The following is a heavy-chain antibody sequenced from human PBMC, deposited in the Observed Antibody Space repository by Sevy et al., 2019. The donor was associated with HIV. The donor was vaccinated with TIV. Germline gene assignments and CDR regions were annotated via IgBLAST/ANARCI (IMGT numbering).Heavy chain of an antibody. Sequence: GGSLRLSCVASGFTFSMYGMHWVRQAPGKGLEWVAMIWYDGTNKFYGDSVKGRFTISRDNSKNTLYLQLNSLRAEDTAVYYCAKGARGQWLVDDYYGLDVWGQGTTVTVSS. V-gene: IGHV3-33*06. CDR3: AKGARGQWLVDDYYGLDV. CDR1: GFTFSMYG. CDR2: IWYDGTNK. D-gene: IGHD6-19*01. J-gene: IGHJ6*02.